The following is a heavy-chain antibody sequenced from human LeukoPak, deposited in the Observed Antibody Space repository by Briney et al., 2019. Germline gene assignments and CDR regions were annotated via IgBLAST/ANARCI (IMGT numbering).Heavy chain of an antibody. D-gene: IGHD3-22*01. CDR1: GFTFSSYA. CDR3: AGPSTYYYDSSGYDAFDI. Sequence: GGSLRLSCAASGFTFSSYAMSWVRQAPGRGLEWVSAMSGTGGYTYYADSVKGRFTISRDNSKNTLYLQMDSLRAEDTAVYYCAGPSTYYYDSSGYDAFDIWGQGTMVTVSS. V-gene: IGHV3-23*01. CDR2: MSGTGGYT. J-gene: IGHJ3*02.